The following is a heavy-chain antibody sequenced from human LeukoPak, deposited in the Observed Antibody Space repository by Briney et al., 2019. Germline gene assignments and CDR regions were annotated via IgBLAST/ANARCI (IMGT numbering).Heavy chain of an antibody. CDR3: ARDHDYGNFGTYADY. CDR2: TYYRSKWYN. CDR1: GDSVSRNSVA. Sequence: SQTLSLTCAISGDSVSRNSVAWNWIRQSPSRGLEWLGRTYYRSKWYNDYALFVESRITINPDTSKNQFSLQLNSVTPADTAVYYCARDHDYGNFGTYADYWGQGTLGTVSS. D-gene: IGHD4-11*01. V-gene: IGHV6-1*01. J-gene: IGHJ4*02.